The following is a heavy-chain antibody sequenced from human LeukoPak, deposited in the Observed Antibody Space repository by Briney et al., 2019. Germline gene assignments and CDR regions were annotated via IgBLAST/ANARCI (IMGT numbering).Heavy chain of an antibody. D-gene: IGHD1-1*01. J-gene: IGHJ3*02. Sequence: SQTLSLTCTVSGGSISSGGYYWRWIRQHPGKGLEWIGYIYYSGSTYYNPSLKSRVTISVDTSKNQFSLKLSSVTAADTAVYYCARDYGREDAFDIWGQGTMVTVSS. CDR2: IYYSGST. CDR1: GGSISSGGYY. CDR3: ARDYGREDAFDI. V-gene: IGHV4-31*03.